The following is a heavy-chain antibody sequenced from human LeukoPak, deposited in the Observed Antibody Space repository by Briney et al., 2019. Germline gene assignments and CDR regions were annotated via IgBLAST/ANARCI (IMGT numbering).Heavy chain of an antibody. Sequence: ASVKVSCKASGYTFTSYAITWVRQAPGQGLEWMGWINPNSGGTNYAQKFQGRVTMTRDTSISTAYMGLSRLRSDDTAVYYCARGTQNMITFGGVIVNWGQGTLVTVSS. CDR1: GYTFTSYA. D-gene: IGHD3-16*02. CDR3: ARGTQNMITFGGVIVN. CDR2: INPNSGGT. J-gene: IGHJ4*02. V-gene: IGHV1-2*02.